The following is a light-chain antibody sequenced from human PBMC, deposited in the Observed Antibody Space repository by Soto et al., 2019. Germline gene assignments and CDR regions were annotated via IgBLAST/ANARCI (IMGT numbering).Light chain of an antibody. J-gene: IGLJ3*02. CDR2: GNS. CDR1: SSNIGAGYD. CDR3: QSYDSSLSAL. V-gene: IGLV1-40*01. Sequence: QSVLTQPPSVSGAPGQRATISCTGSSSNIGAGYDVHWYQQLPGTAPKLLIYGNSNRPSGVPDRFSGSKSDTSASLAITGLQAEDEADYYCQSYDSSLSALFGGGTKLTVL.